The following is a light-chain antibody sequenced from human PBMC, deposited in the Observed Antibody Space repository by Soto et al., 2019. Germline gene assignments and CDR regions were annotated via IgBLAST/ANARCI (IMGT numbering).Light chain of an antibody. Sequence: MTQSPATVSVSPGERATLSCRASQSVTSTLAWYQQKPGQTPRLLIYDASTRATGIPARFSGSGSGTEFTLTISSLQSEDFAVYYCQQYNNWPLTFGGGTKVDI. CDR2: DAS. CDR1: QSVTST. CDR3: QQYNNWPLT. J-gene: IGKJ4*01. V-gene: IGKV3-15*01.